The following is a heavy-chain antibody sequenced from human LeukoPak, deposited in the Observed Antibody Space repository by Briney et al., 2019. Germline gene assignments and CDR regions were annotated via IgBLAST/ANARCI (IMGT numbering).Heavy chain of an antibody. CDR2: MNPNSGNT. J-gene: IGHJ6*02. CDR3: ARAPSDPWGYYYYYYGMDV. D-gene: IGHD3-16*01. V-gene: IGHV1-8*01. CDR1: GYTFTSYD. Sequence: ASVKVSCKASGYTFTSYDINWVRQATGQGLEWMGWMNPNSGNTGYAQKLQGRVTMTRNTSISTAYMELSSLRSEDTAVYYCARAPSDPWGYYYYYYGMDVWGQGTTVTVSS.